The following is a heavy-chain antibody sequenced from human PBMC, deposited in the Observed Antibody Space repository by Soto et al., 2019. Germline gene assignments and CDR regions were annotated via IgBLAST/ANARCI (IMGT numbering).Heavy chain of an antibody. V-gene: IGHV4-34*01. CDR1: GGSFSGFF. Sequence: PSETLSLTCAVSGGSFSGFFWGWIRQPPGKGLEWIGEVNHGGSTNYNPSLKSRVTISSDTSKNHFSLTLRSVTAADTAVYYCARAADAAGGPFEKWGQGALVSVPS. D-gene: IGHD6-13*01. J-gene: IGHJ4*02. CDR3: ARAADAAGGPFEK. CDR2: VNHGGST.